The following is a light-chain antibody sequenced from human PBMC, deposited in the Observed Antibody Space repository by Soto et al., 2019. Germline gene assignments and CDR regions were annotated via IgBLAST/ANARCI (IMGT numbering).Light chain of an antibody. CDR1: GSNIGNNF. CDR3: AAWDDSLSGVV. CDR2: RSY. Sequence: QLVLTQPPSASGTPGEMVTISCSGGGSNIGNNFVYWYQQLPGAAPQLLIYRSYQRPSGVPDRFSGSKSGTSGSLAISGLRSEDEATYYCAAWDDSLSGVVFGGGTKLTVL. J-gene: IGLJ2*01. V-gene: IGLV1-47*01.